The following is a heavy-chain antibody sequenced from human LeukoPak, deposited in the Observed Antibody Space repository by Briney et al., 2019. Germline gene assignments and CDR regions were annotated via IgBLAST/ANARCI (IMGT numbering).Heavy chain of an antibody. CDR1: GGSFSGYY. CDR2: INHSGST. D-gene: IGHD3-3*01. CDR3: ARGRYYDFWSGYPTFDY. V-gene: IGHV4-34*01. Sequence: SETLSLTCAVYGGSFSGYYWSWIRQPPGKGLEWIGEINHSGSTNYNPSLKSRVTISVDTSKNQFSLKLSSVTAADTAVYYCARGRYYDFWSGYPTFDYWGQGTLVTVSS. J-gene: IGHJ4*02.